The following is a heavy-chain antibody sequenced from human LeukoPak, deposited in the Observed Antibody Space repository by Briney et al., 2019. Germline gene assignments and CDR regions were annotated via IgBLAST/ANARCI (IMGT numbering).Heavy chain of an antibody. CDR2: IYSSGST. D-gene: IGHD4-17*01. CDR1: GGSISNYY. CDR3: ARAAVTTSRYFQH. J-gene: IGHJ1*01. V-gene: IGHV4-4*07. Sequence: SETLSLTCTVSGGSISNYYWNWIRQPAGKGLEWIGRIYSSGSTNYNPSLKSRVIVSVDTSKNQFSLKLTSVTAADTAVYYCARAAVTTSRYFQHWGQGTLVTVSS.